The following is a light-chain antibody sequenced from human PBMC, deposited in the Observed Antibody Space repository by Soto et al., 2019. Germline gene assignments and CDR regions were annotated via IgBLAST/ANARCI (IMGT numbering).Light chain of an antibody. J-gene: IGKJ1*01. V-gene: IGKV1-5*03. Sequence: DIQITPSPCTLSSAVGDRFTITCLASQSISSWLAWYQQKPGKAPKLLIYKASTLQSGVPSRFSGSGSGTEFTLAISSLQPDDSATYYCQQYNDNWTFGQGTKV. CDR1: QSISSW. CDR2: KAS. CDR3: QQYNDNWT.